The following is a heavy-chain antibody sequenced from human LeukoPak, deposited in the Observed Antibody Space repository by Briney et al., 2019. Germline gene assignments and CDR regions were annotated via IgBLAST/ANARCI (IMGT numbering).Heavy chain of an antibody. CDR2: IKQDGNEK. D-gene: IGHD3-10*01. V-gene: IGHV3-7*03. Sequence: PGGSLRLSCAASGFTFSSYWMSWVRQAPGKGLEWVANIKQDGNEKYYVDSVKGRFTISRDNAKNSLYLQMNSLRAEDTAVYYCARDHGLWFGTNWFDPWGQGTLVTVSS. CDR3: ARDHGLWFGTNWFDP. CDR1: GFTFSSYW. J-gene: IGHJ5*02.